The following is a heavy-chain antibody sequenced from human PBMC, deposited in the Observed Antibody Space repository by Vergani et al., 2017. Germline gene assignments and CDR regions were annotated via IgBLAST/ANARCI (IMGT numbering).Heavy chain of an antibody. V-gene: IGHV5-51*03. CDR2: SYPGNSET. D-gene: IGHD3/OR15-3a*01. Sequence: EVQLEQSGAAVKKPGESLEISCKGSGYSFSRNWIAWVRERPGQGLVWMGMSYPGNSETRNNPSFRGQVTMSVDKSISTAYLQWSSLKASDSAMYYCARVYCRGMSCAGTDYFYHIDVWGKGTTVTVS. CDR1: GYSFSRNW. CDR3: ARVYCRGMSCAGTDYFYHIDV. J-gene: IGHJ6*03.